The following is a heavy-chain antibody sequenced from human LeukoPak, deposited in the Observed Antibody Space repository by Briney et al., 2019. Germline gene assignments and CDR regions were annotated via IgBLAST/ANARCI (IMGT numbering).Heavy chain of an antibody. CDR1: GFTFSSYW. CDR3: ARDTPYTWEYYFDY. D-gene: IGHD1-26*01. J-gene: IGHJ4*02. CDR2: IKQDGSEK. V-gene: IGHV3-7*01. Sequence: GGSLRLSCAASGFTFSSYWMSWVRQAPGKGLEWVANIKQDGSEKYYVDSVKGRFTISRDNAKNSLYLQMNSLRAEDTAVYYCARDTPYTWEYYFDYWGQGTLVTVSS.